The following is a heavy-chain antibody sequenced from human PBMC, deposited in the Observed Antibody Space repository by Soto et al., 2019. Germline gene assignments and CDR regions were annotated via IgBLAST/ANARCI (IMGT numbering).Heavy chain of an antibody. D-gene: IGHD4-17*01. CDR3: ACRMTTVTSFDY. CDR1: GFTFSSYA. CDR2: ISGSGGST. Sequence: GGSLRLSCAASGFTFSSYAMSWVRQAPGKGLEWVSAISGSGGSTYYADSVKGRFTISRDNSKNTLYLQMNSLRAEDTAVYYGACRMTTVTSFDYWGQGALDAVSS. J-gene: IGHJ4*02. V-gene: IGHV3-23*01.